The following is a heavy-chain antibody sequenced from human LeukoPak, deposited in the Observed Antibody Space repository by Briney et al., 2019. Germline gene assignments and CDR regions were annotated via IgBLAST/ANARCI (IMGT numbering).Heavy chain of an antibody. CDR1: GFTFISYA. D-gene: IGHD6-19*01. CDR3: ARAFWYSSGRTPPGLDY. V-gene: IGHV3-30-3*01. J-gene: IGHJ4*02. CDR2: ISYDGSNK. Sequence: GGSLRLSCAASGFTFISYAMHWVRQAPAKGLGWVAIISYDGSNKYYADSVKGRFTISRDNSKNTLYLQMNSLRAEDTAVYYCARAFWYSSGRTPPGLDYWGQGTLVTVSS.